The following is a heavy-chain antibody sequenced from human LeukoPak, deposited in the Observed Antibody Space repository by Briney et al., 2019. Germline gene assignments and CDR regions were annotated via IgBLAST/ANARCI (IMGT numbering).Heavy chain of an antibody. Sequence: SEILSLTCTVSGASISSSAFSWGWIRQPPGKGLEWIGSIYYSGSTYYNPSLKSRVTISVDTSKNQFSLKLSSVTAADTAVFYCARHLFDSSGYVFDYWGQGTLVTVSS. J-gene: IGHJ4*02. CDR3: ARHLFDSSGYVFDY. D-gene: IGHD3-22*01. CDR2: IYYSGST. V-gene: IGHV4-39*01. CDR1: GASISSSAFS.